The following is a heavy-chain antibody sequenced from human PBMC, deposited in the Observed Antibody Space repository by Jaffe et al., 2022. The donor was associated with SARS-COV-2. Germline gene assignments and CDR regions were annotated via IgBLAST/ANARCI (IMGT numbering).Heavy chain of an antibody. V-gene: IGHV4-4*02. CDR1: GGSISSSNW. CDR2: IHQSGST. Sequence: QVQLQESGPGLVKPSGTLSLTCAVSGGSISSSNWWSWVRQPPGKGLEWIGEIHQSGSTNYNPSLKSRVTMSLDRSKNQFSLNLISVTAADTAVYYCARRWQWLVAWGQGTLVTVSS. CDR3: ARRWQWLVA. J-gene: IGHJ1*01. D-gene: IGHD6-19*01.